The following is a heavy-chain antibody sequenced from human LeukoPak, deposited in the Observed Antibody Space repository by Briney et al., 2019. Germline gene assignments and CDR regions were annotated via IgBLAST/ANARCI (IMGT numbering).Heavy chain of an antibody. CDR1: GYSFTSYW. CDR2: SYPGDSDT. Sequence: GESLKISCKGSGYSFTSYWIGWVRQMPGKGLEWMGISYPGDSDTRYSPSFQGQVTISADKSISTAYLQWSSLKASDTAMYYCARRGIGEVSKYNWFDPWGQGTLVTVSS. CDR3: ARRGIGEVSKYNWFDP. J-gene: IGHJ5*02. V-gene: IGHV5-51*01. D-gene: IGHD3-10*01.